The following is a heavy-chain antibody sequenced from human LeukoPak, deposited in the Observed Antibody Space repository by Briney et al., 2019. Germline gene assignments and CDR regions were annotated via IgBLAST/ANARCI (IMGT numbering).Heavy chain of an antibody. Sequence: PGGSLRLSCAASGFTFSSYWMHWFRQAPGKGLVWVSRINSDGSSTSYADSVKGRFTISRDNAKNTLYLQMNSLRAEDTAVYYCARSYSSSWDYYYGMDVWGQGTTVTVSS. J-gene: IGHJ6*02. CDR2: INSDGSST. D-gene: IGHD6-13*01. V-gene: IGHV3-74*01. CDR1: GFTFSSYW. CDR3: ARSYSSSWDYYYGMDV.